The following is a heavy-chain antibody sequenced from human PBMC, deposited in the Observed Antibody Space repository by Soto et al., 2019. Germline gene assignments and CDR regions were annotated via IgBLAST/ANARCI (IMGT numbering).Heavy chain of an antibody. J-gene: IGHJ4*02. D-gene: IGHD6-13*01. Sequence: SETLSLTCAVSGGSISSGGYSWSWIRQPPGKGLEWIGYIYHSGSTYYNPSLKSRVTISVDRSKNQFSLKLSSVTAADTAVYYCARVGTSAAVDHWGQGTLVTVS. CDR3: ARVGTSAAVDH. CDR2: IYHSGST. V-gene: IGHV4-30-2*01. CDR1: GGSISSGGYS.